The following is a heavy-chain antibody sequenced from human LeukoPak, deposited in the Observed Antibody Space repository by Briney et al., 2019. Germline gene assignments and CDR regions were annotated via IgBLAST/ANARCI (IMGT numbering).Heavy chain of an antibody. J-gene: IGHJ4*02. Sequence: GGSLRLSCGASGFTFTTYAMTWVRQAPGKGLEWVSSITGSGGSTYYGDSVKGRFTISRDNSKNTLYLQMNSLRTGDTSVYYCAKSHQQYSSGWYYFDYWGQGILVTVSS. V-gene: IGHV3-23*01. CDR1: GFTFTTYA. D-gene: IGHD6-19*01. CDR2: ITGSGGST. CDR3: AKSHQQYSSGWYYFDY.